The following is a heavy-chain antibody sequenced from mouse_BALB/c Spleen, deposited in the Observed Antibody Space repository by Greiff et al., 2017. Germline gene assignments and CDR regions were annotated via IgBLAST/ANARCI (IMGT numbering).Heavy chain of an antibody. Sequence: EVKLVESGPGLVKPSQSLSLTCTVTGYSITSDYAWNWIRQFPGNKLEWMGYISYSGSTSYNPSLKSRISITRDTSKNHFFLQLNSVTTEDTATYNYARKSPPMITTHWYFDVWGAGTTVTVSS. CDR1: GYSITSDYA. CDR3: ARKSPPMITTHWYFDV. V-gene: IGHV3-2*02. D-gene: IGHD2-4*01. CDR2: ISYSGST. J-gene: IGHJ1*01.